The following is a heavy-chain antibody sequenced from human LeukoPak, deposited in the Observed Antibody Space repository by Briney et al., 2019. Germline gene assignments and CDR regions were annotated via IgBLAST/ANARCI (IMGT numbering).Heavy chain of an antibody. Sequence: SETLSLTCAAYGGSFSGYYWSWIRQPPGKGLEWIGEINHSGSTNYNPSLKSRVTISVDTSKNQFSLKLSSVTAADTAVYYCARARWLIPPDYWGQGTLVTVSS. CDR2: INHSGST. D-gene: IGHD3-22*01. J-gene: IGHJ4*02. CDR3: ARARWLIPPDY. V-gene: IGHV4-34*01. CDR1: GGSFSGYY.